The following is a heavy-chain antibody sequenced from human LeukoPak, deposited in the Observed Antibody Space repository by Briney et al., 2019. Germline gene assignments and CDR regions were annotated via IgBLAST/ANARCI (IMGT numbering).Heavy chain of an antibody. Sequence: PSETLSLTCTVSGGSITSGSHYWGWVRQPPGKGLEWIGSIYYSGSTYYNPSLKSRVTISVDTSKNQFSLKLSSVTAADTAVYYCARVDYGPPERGGYFDYWGQGTLVTVSS. CDR2: IYYSGST. V-gene: IGHV4-39*07. CDR1: GGSITSGSHY. CDR3: ARVDYGPPERGGYFDY. D-gene: IGHD3-16*01. J-gene: IGHJ4*02.